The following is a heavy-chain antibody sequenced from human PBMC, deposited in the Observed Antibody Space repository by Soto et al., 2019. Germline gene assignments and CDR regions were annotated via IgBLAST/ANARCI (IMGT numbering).Heavy chain of an antibody. V-gene: IGHV4-59*01. CDR2: IYYSGST. CDR1: GGSISSYY. J-gene: IGHJ4*02. D-gene: IGHD5-12*01. Sequence: QVQLQESGPGLVKPSETLSLTCTVSGGSISSYYWSWIRQPPGKGLEWIGYIYYSGSTNYNPSLKSRVTISVDTSKNRFSLKLSSVTAADTAVYYCARAYGGYADYWGQGARVTVSS. CDR3: ARAYGGYADY.